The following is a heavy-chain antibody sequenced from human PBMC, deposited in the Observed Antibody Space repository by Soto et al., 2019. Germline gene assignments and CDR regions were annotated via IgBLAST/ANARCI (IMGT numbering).Heavy chain of an antibody. V-gene: IGHV3-23*01. CDR2: IRGNGDST. CDR1: GFTFSSYA. CDR3: AGYDPLDH. Sequence: GGSLRLSCAASGFTFSSYAMSWVRQAPGKGLEWVSGIRGNGDSTYYADSVKGRFTISRDNSKNTLYLQMNSLRADDTAVYYCAGYDPLDHWGQGTLVTVSS. D-gene: IGHD5-12*01. J-gene: IGHJ4*02.